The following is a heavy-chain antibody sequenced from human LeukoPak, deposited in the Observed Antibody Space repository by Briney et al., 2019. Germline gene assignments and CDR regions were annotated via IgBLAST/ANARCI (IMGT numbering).Heavy chain of an antibody. V-gene: IGHV3-23*01. CDR2: ISGSGGSS. CDR1: GFTFSSYA. J-gene: IGHJ4*02. D-gene: IGHD2-15*01. CDR3: AKGGGYCSGGSCYAFDY. Sequence: GGSLRLSCAASGFTFSSYAMSWVRQAPGKGLGWVSAISGSGGSSYYADSVKGRFTISRDNSKNTLYLQMNSLRAEDTAVYYCAKGGGYCSGGSCYAFDYWGQGTLVTVSS.